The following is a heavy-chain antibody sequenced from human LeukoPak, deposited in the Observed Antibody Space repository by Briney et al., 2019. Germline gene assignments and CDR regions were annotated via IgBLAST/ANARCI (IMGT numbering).Heavy chain of an antibody. CDR2: ISSSSSTI. Sequence: GGSLRLSCAASGFTFSSYSMNWVRQAPGKGLEWVSYISSSSSTIYYADSVKGRFTISRDNAKNSLYLQMNSLRAEDTAVYYCARDQGEMATIWDYYYYMDVWGKGTTVTISS. CDR1: GFTFSSYS. D-gene: IGHD5-24*01. CDR3: ARDQGEMATIWDYYYYMDV. V-gene: IGHV3-48*01. J-gene: IGHJ6*03.